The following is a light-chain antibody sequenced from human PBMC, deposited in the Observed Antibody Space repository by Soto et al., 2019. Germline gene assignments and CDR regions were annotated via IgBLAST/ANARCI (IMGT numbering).Light chain of an antibody. V-gene: IGLV2-14*03. J-gene: IGLJ1*01. CDR2: HVT. CDR1: SSDIGHYDY. Sequence: QSALTQPASLSGSPGQSITISCTGTSSDIGHYDYVSWYQQHPGKAPKLMIYHVTYRPSGVSNRYSGSKSGNSASLTISGRQADDEADYYCCSLTTSHTYVFGSGTKLTVL. CDR3: CSLTTSHTYV.